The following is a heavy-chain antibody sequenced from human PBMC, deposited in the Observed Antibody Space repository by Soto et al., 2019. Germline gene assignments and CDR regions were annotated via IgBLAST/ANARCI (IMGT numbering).Heavy chain of an antibody. J-gene: IGHJ4*02. D-gene: IGHD3-22*01. Sequence: GASVKVSCKASGGTFSSYATSWVRQAPGQGLEWMGGIIPIFGTVNYAQKFQGRVTITADESTSTAYMELSSLRSEDTAVYYCAGDFRGSSYYHHRLFHYGGQGTRVPVSS. V-gene: IGHV1-69*13. CDR1: GGTFSSYA. CDR3: AGDFRGSSYYHHRLFHY. CDR2: IIPIFGTV.